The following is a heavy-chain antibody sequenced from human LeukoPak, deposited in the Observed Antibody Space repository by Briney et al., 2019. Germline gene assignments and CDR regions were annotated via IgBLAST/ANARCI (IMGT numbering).Heavy chain of an antibody. CDR2: IYSGGST. J-gene: IGHJ3*02. CDR3: ARDPHYYDSSGSGDSFDI. CDR1: GFTVSSNY. V-gene: IGHV3-53*01. D-gene: IGHD3-22*01. Sequence: GGSLRLSCAASGFTVSSNYMSWVRQAPGKGLEGVSVIYSGGSTYYADSVKGRFTISRDNSKNTLYLQMNSLRAEDTAVYYCARDPHYYDSSGSGDSFDIWGQGTMVTVSS.